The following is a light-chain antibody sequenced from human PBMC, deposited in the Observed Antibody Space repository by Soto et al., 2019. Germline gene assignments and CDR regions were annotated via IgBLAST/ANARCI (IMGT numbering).Light chain of an antibody. V-gene: IGKV3-15*01. J-gene: IGKJ1*01. Sequence: EILMTQSPATPVLSPREKDTLSCRASQSVSSNLAWYQQKPGKAPRLLIYGASTRATGIPARFSGSGSGTEFSLTISSFHSEDFAVYYCQQYNNCPSWTSGQGTKV. CDR1: QSVSSN. CDR3: QQYNNCPSWT. CDR2: GAS.